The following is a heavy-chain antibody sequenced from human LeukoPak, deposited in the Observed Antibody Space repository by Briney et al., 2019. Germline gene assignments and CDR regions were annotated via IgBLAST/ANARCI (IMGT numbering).Heavy chain of an antibody. V-gene: IGHV3-30*18. CDR2: ISNDRSSK. D-gene: IGHD3-16*01. J-gene: IGHJ4*02. CDR3: AKDEFVSKFTKRRDYDYVWGSPEN. CDR1: GFTFSSYA. Sequence: AGSLTLTCAASGFTFSSYALSWVRQGPGKGLEWVAVISNDRSSKSYADPAKDRFTISRDNSKNTLYLQMNSLRAEDTAVYYCAKDEFVSKFTKRRDYDYVWGSPENWGQGTLVTVSS.